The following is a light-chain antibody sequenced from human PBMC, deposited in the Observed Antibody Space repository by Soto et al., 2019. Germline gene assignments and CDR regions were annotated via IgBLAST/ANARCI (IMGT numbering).Light chain of an antibody. J-gene: IGKJ1*01. CDR2: AAT. Sequence: DIQMTQSPSSLSASVGDRVTITCRASQSISNYLNWYQQKPGKAPKLLIYAATSLQGGVPSKFSGSGSGTDLTLTISSLEPEDFATYYCQQTYSTPRSAFGQGTKVEIK. CDR1: QSISNY. V-gene: IGKV1-39*01. CDR3: QQTYSTPRSA.